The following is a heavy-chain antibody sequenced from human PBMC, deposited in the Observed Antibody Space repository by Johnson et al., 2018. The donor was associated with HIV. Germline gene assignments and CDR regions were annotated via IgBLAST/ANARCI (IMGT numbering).Heavy chain of an antibody. CDR1: GFTFSSYA. Sequence: QVQLVESGGGVVQPGRSLRLSCAASGFTFSSYAMHWVRQAPGKGLEWVAVISYDGSNKYYADSVKGRFTISRDNSKNTLYLQMGSLRAEEMAVYYCASPILFDSSGATDAFDIWGQGTMVTISS. J-gene: IGHJ3*02. CDR3: ASPILFDSSGATDAFDI. CDR2: ISYDGSNK. V-gene: IGHV3-30*14. D-gene: IGHD3-22*01.